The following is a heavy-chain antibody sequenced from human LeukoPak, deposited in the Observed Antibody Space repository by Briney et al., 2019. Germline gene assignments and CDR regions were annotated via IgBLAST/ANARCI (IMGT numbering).Heavy chain of an antibody. V-gene: IGHV3-30*18. D-gene: IGHD3-10*01. J-gene: IGHJ4*02. CDR2: ISYDGSNK. Sequence: GGSLRLSCAASGFTFSSYGMHWVRQAPGKGLEWVAVISYDGSNKYYADSVKGRFTISRDNSKNTLYLQMNSLRAEDTAVYYCAKDFWFGEVAKFLFDYWGQGTLVTVSS. CDR3: AKDFWFGEVAKFLFDY. CDR1: GFTFSSYG.